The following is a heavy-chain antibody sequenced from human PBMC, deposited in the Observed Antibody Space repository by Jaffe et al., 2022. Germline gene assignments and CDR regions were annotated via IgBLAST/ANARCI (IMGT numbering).Heavy chain of an antibody. J-gene: IGHJ5*02. CDR1: GYTFTSYA. V-gene: IGHV1-3*01. Sequence: QVQLVQSGAEVKKPGASVKVSCKASGYTFTSYAMHWVRQAPGQRLEWMGWINAGNGNTKYSQKFQGRVTITRDTSASTAYMELSSLRSEDTAVYYCARDPVMRYCSGGSCYSGGINWFDPWGQGTLVTVSS. D-gene: IGHD2-15*01. CDR3: ARDPVMRYCSGGSCYSGGINWFDP. CDR2: INAGNGNT.